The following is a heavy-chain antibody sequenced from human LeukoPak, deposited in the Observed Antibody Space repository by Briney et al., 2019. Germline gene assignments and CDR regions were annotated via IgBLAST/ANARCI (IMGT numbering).Heavy chain of an antibody. J-gene: IGHJ3*02. D-gene: IGHD3-22*01. CDR3: ARARDSSGYYSAFDI. V-gene: IGHV3-21*01. CDR2: ISTSNSYI. CDR1: GFTFSSYS. Sequence: SGGSLRLSCAASGFTFSSYSMNWVRQTPGKGLEWVSSISTSNSYIYYADSVKGRFTISRDNAKNSLYLQMNSLRAEDTAVYYCARARDSSGYYSAFDIWGQGTMVTVSS.